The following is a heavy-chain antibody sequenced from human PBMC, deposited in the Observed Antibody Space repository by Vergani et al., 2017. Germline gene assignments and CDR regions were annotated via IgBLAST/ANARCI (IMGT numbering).Heavy chain of an antibody. CDR1: GYTFTGYY. Sequence: QVQLVQSGAEVKKPGASVKVSCKASGYTFTGYYMHWVRQAPGQGLEWMGWINPNSGGTNYAQKFQGRVTMTRDTSISTAYMALSRLRSDDTAVYYCARAYCGGDCSDDAFDIWGQGTMVTVSS. J-gene: IGHJ3*02. D-gene: IGHD2-21*02. CDR3: ARAYCGGDCSDDAFDI. V-gene: IGHV1-2*02. CDR2: INPNSGGT.